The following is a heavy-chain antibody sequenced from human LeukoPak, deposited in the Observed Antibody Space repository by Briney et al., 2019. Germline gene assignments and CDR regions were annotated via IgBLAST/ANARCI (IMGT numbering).Heavy chain of an antibody. CDR1: GYTFTGYH. D-gene: IGHD1-7*01. CDR2: INPNSGDT. V-gene: IGHV1-2*06. CDR3: ARDQVELQTFFDY. Sequence: ASVKVSCKASGYTFTGYHMHWVRQAPGQGLEWMGRINPNSGDTNYAQKFQGRVTMTRDTSISTAYMELSRLRSDDTAVYYCARDQVELQTFFDYWGQGTLVTVSS. J-gene: IGHJ4*02.